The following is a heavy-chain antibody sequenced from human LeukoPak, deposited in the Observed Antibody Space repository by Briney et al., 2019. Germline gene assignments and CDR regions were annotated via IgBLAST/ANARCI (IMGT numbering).Heavy chain of an antibody. CDR3: ARHVPYCSSTSCFYRYADAFDI. V-gene: IGHV6-1*01. J-gene: IGHJ3*02. CDR2: TYYRSKWSS. CDR1: GDSVSSTIAA. D-gene: IGHD2-2*01. Sequence: SQTLSLTCAISGDSVSSTIAAWTWIRQSPSRGLEWLGRTYYRSKWSSDYAVSVKSRITINPDTSKNQFSLKLNSVTAADTAVYYCARHVPYCSSTSCFYRYADAFDIWGQGTMVTVSS.